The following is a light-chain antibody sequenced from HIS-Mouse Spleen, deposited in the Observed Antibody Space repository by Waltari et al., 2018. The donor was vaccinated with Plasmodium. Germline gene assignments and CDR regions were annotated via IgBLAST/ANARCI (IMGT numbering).Light chain of an antibody. CDR3: YSTDSSGNHRV. CDR2: EDS. J-gene: IGLJ3*02. V-gene: IGLV3-10*01. Sequence: SHELPQPPPVSLSQGQTARIPCSGDDLQKKNACLYQQKSGQAPVLVIYEDSKRPSGIPERFSGSSSGTMATLTISGAQVEDEADYYCYSTDSSGNHRVFGGGTKLTVL. CDR1: DLQKKN.